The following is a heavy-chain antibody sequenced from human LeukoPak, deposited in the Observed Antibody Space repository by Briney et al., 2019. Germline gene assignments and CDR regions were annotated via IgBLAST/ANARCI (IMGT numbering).Heavy chain of an antibody. CDR3: ARHRFNSVWSTFDI. V-gene: IGHV4-59*01. CDR2: IYYGGST. D-gene: IGHD6-19*01. CDR1: GGSISSYY. J-gene: IGHJ3*02. Sequence: NPSETLSLTCTVSGGSISSYYWSWIRQPPGKGLEWIGYIYYGGSTNYNPSLKSRVTISVDTSKNQFSLKLSSVTAADTAVYYCARHRFNSVWSTFDIWGQGTMVTVSS.